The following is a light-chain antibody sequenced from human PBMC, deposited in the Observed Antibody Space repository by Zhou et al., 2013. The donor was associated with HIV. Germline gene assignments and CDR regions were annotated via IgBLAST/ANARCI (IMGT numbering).Light chain of an antibody. CDR1: QSVNHY. CDR3: QHRGPWPWT. V-gene: IGKV3-11*01. CDR2: DAY. J-gene: IGKJ1*01. Sequence: EIVMTQSPATLSVSPGERATLSCRASQSVNHYLAWYQQKPGQAPRLLIHDAYSRAAGIPARFSGSGFGTAFTLTISSLEPEDFAVYYCQHRGPWPWTFGQGTKVDMK.